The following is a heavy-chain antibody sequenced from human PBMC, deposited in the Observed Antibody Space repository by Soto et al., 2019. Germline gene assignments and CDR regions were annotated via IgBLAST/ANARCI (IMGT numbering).Heavy chain of an antibody. D-gene: IGHD3-9*01. Sequence: ETLSLTCGVSSGSISSSNWWSWVRQAPGKGLEWVSAISGSGGSTYYADSVKGRFTISRDNSKNTLYLQMNSLRAEDTAVYYCTKDPPNILTGYFRPAEFDSWVQATLVTVSS. CDR1: SGSISSSN. J-gene: IGHJ4*02. CDR3: TKDPPNILTGYFRPAEFDS. CDR2: ISGSGGST. V-gene: IGHV3-23*01.